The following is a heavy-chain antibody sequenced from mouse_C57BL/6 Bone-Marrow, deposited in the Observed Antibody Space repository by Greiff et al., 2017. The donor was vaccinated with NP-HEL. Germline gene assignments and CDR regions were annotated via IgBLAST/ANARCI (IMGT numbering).Heavy chain of an antibody. CDR3: ARHGIYYGNPWFAY. J-gene: IGHJ3*01. Sequence: VHLLQSGAELVNPGASVKLSCKASGYTFTVYTIHLVTQRSGPGLEWIGWFFPGSGSIKYNEKFKDKATLTADKSSSTVYMELSRLTSEDSAVYFCARHGIYYGNPWFAYWGQGTLVTVSA. V-gene: IGHV1-62-2*01. CDR2: FFPGSGSI. CDR1: GYTFTVYT. D-gene: IGHD2-1*01.